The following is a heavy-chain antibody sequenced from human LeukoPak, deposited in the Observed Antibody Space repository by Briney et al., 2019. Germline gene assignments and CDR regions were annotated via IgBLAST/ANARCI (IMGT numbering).Heavy chain of an antibody. V-gene: IGHV1-8*01. Sequence: ASVKVSCKASGYTFTSYDINWVRQATGQGLEWMGWMNPNSGNTGYAQKFQGRVTMTRNTSISTAYMELSSLRAEDTAVYYCARAITIFGVVIMPFDYWGQGTLVTVSP. D-gene: IGHD3-3*01. CDR1: GYTFTSYD. CDR3: ARAITIFGVVIMPFDY. J-gene: IGHJ4*02. CDR2: MNPNSGNT.